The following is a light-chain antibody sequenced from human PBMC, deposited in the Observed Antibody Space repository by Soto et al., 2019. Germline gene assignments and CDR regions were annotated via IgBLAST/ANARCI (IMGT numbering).Light chain of an antibody. CDR1: QSVARIY. CDR3: HQYGSSPYT. J-gene: IGKJ2*01. V-gene: IGKV3-20*01. Sequence: EIVLTQSPGTLSLSPGKRATLSCRASQSVARIYLAWYQQKPGQAPRLLIYGASSRATGIPDRFSGSGSGTDFTLTSSSLDPEAFAVYYCHQYGSSPYTFGQGTKLEIK. CDR2: GAS.